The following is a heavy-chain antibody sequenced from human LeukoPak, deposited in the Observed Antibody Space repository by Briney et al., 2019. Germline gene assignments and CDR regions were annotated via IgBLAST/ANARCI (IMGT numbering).Heavy chain of an antibody. Sequence: SETLSLTCTVSGGSISSGSYYWSWIRQPAGKGLEWIGSIYYSGSTYYNPSLKSRVTISVDTSKNQFSLKLSSVTAADTAVYYCARQLGSSTYNWFDPWGQGTLVTVSS. CDR1: GGSISSGSYY. CDR2: IYYSGST. D-gene: IGHD2-2*01. J-gene: IGHJ5*02. CDR3: ARQLGSSTYNWFDP. V-gene: IGHV4-39*01.